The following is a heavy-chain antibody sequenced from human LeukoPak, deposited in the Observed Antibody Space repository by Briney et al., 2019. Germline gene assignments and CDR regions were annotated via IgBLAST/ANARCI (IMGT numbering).Heavy chain of an antibody. D-gene: IGHD2-2*01. V-gene: IGHV1-18*01. Sequence: ASVKVSCKTSGYTFTNYGVSWVRQAPGQGLEWMGWISAYNGYTNYAQKLQVRVTMTTDTSTSTAYMELRSLRSDDTAVYYCARDSRGIVVVPAAMSYYYMDVWGKGTTVTVSS. J-gene: IGHJ6*03. CDR1: GYTFTNYG. CDR3: ARDSRGIVVVPAAMSYYYMDV. CDR2: ISAYNGYT.